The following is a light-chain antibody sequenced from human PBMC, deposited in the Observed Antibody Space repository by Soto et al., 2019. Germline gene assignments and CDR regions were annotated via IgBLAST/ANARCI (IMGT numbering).Light chain of an antibody. Sequence: QSALTQPASVSGSLGQSITISCTGTSGDIGIYNFVSWFHQRPAKAPKLLIFEVHNRPSGVSDRFSASKSGNAASLTISGPQADDEGDYYCTSYTRSNTWVFGGGAKLTVL. V-gene: IGLV2-14*01. CDR2: EVH. CDR1: SGDIGIYNF. J-gene: IGLJ3*02. CDR3: TSYTRSNTWV.